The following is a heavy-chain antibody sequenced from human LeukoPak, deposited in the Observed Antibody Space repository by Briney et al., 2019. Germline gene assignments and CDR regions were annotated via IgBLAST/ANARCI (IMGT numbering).Heavy chain of an antibody. CDR3: TRTTVTTYYY. V-gene: IGHV3-73*01. Sequence: GGSLRLSCAASGFTFSGSAMHWVRQASGRGLEWVGRIRSKANSYATAYAASVEGRFTISRDDSKNTAYLQMNSLKTEDTAVYYCTRTTVTTYYYWGQGTLVTVSS. D-gene: IGHD4-17*01. CDR1: GFTFSGSA. CDR2: IRSKANSYAT. J-gene: IGHJ4*02.